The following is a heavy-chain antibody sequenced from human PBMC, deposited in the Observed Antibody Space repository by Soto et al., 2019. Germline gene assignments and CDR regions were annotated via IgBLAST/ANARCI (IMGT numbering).Heavy chain of an antibody. CDR3: AKAPYCGGDCYGFDY. J-gene: IGHJ4*02. CDR2: ISGSGGST. V-gene: IGHV3-23*01. Sequence: LRLSCAASGFTFSSYAMSWVRQAPGKGLEWVSAISGSGGSTYYADSVKGRFTISRDNSKNTLYLQMNSLRAEDTAVYYCAKAPYCGGDCYGFDYWGQGTLVTVSS. CDR1: GFTFSSYA. D-gene: IGHD2-21*02.